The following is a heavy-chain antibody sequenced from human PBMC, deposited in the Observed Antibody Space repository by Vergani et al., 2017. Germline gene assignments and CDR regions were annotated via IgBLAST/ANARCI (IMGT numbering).Heavy chain of an antibody. D-gene: IGHD3-10*01. CDR3: ARDPPNYGSGSPKGGYY. V-gene: IGHV7-4-1*02. J-gene: IGHJ4*02. CDR1: GYTFTSYS. CDR2: INTNTGNP. Sequence: QVQLVQSGSELKKPGASVKVSCKASGYTFTSYSMNWVRQAPGQGLEWMGWINTNTGNPTYAQCFTGRFAFSLDTSISTAYLQISSLKAENTAVYYCARDPPNYGSGSPKGGYYWGQGTLVTVSS.